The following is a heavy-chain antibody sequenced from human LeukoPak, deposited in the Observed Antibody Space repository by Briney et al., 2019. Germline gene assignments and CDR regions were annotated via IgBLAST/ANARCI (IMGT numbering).Heavy chain of an antibody. J-gene: IGHJ4*02. CDR3: ARDPGLPRAYTVDY. Sequence: GGSLRLSCAASGFTFSDYSMNWVRQAPGKGPEWVSSISSSSTYIYYTDSVKGRFTVSRDNAKNSVYLQMNSLRAEDTAVYYCARDPGLPRAYTVDYWGQGTLVTVSS. D-gene: IGHD1-1*01. CDR1: GFTFSDYS. CDR2: ISSSSTYI. V-gene: IGHV3-21*01.